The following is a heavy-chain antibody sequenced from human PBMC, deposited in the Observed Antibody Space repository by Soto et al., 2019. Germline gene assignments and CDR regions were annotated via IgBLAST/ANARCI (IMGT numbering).Heavy chain of an antibody. J-gene: IGHJ6*02. V-gene: IGHV1-46*01. Sequence: SVKVSCKASGYTFTSYYMHWVRQAPGQGLEWMGIINPSGGSTSYAQKFQGRVTMTRDTSTSTVYMELSSLRSEDTAVYYCARERIPITIFGVDHYGMDVWGQGTTVTVSS. CDR2: INPSGGST. D-gene: IGHD3-3*01. CDR1: GYTFTSYY. CDR3: ARERIPITIFGVDHYGMDV.